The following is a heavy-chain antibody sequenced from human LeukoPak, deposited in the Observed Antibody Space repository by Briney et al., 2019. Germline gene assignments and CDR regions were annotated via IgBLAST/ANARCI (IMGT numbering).Heavy chain of an antibody. CDR2: ISTSSSYI. J-gene: IGHJ3*02. CDR1: GFTFSSYS. Sequence: TGGSLRLSCAASGFTFSSYSMNWVRQAPGKGLEWVSSISTSSSYIYYADSLKGRFTISRDNAKNSLYLQMNSLRAKDTAVYYCARDEPIGVFDIWGQGTMVTVSS. D-gene: IGHD1-14*01. V-gene: IGHV3-21*01. CDR3: ARDEPIGVFDI.